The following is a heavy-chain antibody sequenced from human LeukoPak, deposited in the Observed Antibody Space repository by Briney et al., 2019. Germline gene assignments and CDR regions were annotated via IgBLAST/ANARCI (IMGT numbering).Heavy chain of an antibody. Sequence: ASVKVSCKASGGTFSSYAISWVRQAPGQGLEWMGRIIPILGIANYAQKFQGRVTITADKSTSTAYMELSSLRSEDTAVYYCVRVGSVAGSDYLDYWGQGTLVTVSS. CDR3: VRVGSVAGSDYLDY. CDR1: GGTFSSYA. D-gene: IGHD6-19*01. V-gene: IGHV1-69*04. CDR2: IIPILGIA. J-gene: IGHJ4*02.